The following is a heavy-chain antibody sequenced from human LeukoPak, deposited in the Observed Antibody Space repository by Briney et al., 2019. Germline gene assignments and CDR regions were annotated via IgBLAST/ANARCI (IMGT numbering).Heavy chain of an antibody. CDR1: GFTFTSYA. CDR3: AKDRPNYHESNGHYYRPNGDY. V-gene: IGHV3-23*01. Sequence: GGSLRLSCAASGFTFTSYAMNWVRQAPGKGLEWVSSISSSSADTFYADSVKDRFTISRDNSKNTLYLQMSSLRAEDTAVYYCAKDRPNYHESNGHYYRPNGDYWGQGTLVTVSS. D-gene: IGHD3-22*01. J-gene: IGHJ4*02. CDR2: ISSSSADT.